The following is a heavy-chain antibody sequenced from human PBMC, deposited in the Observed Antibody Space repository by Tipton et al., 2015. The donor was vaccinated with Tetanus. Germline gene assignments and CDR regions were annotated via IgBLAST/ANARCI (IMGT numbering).Heavy chain of an antibody. J-gene: IGHJ5*02. D-gene: IGHD2-2*01. Sequence: TLSLTCTVSGGSVSGGDYHWSWIRQPPGKGLEWIGYSHYSGSTSSNPSLKSRVTISLDTSKNQFSLKLTSVTAADTAMYYCARGSDIVVVPGVTRADWFDPWGQGTLVTVSS. V-gene: IGHV4-61*08. CDR3: ARGSDIVVVPGVTRADWFDP. CDR1: GGSVSGGDYH. CDR2: SHYSGST.